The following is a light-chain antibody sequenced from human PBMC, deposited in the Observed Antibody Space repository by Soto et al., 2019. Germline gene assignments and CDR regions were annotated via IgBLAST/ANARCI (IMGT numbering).Light chain of an antibody. CDR2: GAS. V-gene: IGKV3-15*01. Sequence: IEKTQSPATLSVSPGERATLHCRASPSVSSNLAWYQQQPGQAPRLLIYGASTRATGIPARFSGSGSGADFSLTISCLEPADSAIYYGQQRSDWPPLTVGQVTRLEIK. CDR3: QQRSDWPPLT. CDR1: PSVSSN. J-gene: IGKJ5*01.